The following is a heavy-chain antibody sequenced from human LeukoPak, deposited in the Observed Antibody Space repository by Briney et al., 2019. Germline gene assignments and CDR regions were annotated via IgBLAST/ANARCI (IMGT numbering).Heavy chain of an antibody. D-gene: IGHD3-22*01. CDR3: ASGRSYRGYYYDRSCYYSGLFPTFLAY. Sequence: GGALRVSWAASGFTLCSYLMSWGRQAAGEGLGGVANIKQDGGEKYCVGSVKGRFTISRDNAKNSLYLQMNSLRAEDTAVYYRASGRSYRGYYYDRSCYYSGLFPTFLAYWGQPTLVTVSS. CDR2: IKQDGGEK. V-gene: IGHV3-7*01. CDR1: GFTLCSYL. J-gene: IGHJ4*02.